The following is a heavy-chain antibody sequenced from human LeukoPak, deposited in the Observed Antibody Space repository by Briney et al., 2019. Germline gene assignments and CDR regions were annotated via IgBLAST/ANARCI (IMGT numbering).Heavy chain of an antibody. Sequence: GGSLRLSCAASGFTFSTYWMTWVRQAPGKGLEWVANIKQDGSDKYYVGSVKGRVTIFRDNAKNSLYLQMNSLRAEDTAVYYCATYSTSSGAFDFWGQGTLVIVSS. CDR3: ATYSTSSGAFDF. V-gene: IGHV3-7*01. CDR1: GFTFSTYW. CDR2: IKQDGSDK. J-gene: IGHJ3*01. D-gene: IGHD6-6*01.